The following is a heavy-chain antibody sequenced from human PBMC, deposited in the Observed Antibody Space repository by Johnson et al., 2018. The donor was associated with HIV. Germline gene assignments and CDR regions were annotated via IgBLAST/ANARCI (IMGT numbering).Heavy chain of an antibody. CDR3: AMARDAFDI. Sequence: VQLVESGGGLVKPGGSLRLSCAASGFTFSDYYMSWIRQAPGKGLEWVSYIYSGGSTYYADSVKGRFTISRDNSKNTLYLQMNSLRAEDTAVYYCAMARDAFDIWGQGTMVTVSS. V-gene: IGHV3-66*01. CDR2: IYSGGST. CDR1: GFTFSDYY. J-gene: IGHJ3*02.